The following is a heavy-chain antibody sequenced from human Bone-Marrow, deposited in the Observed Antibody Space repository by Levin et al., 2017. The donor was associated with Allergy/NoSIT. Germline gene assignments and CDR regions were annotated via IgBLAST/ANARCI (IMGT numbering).Heavy chain of an antibody. J-gene: IGHJ4*02. CDR2: IWYDGSKT. CDR1: GFTLRSNG. V-gene: IGHV3-33*01. CDR3: ARDRAWGGNPLDN. D-gene: IGHD3-10*01. Sequence: GGSLRLSCAASGFTLRSNGMHWVRQAPGKGLEWVALIWYDGSKTYYRDSVKGRFTISRDNSKNTLFLEMTRLRVEDTAVYYCARDRAWGGNPLDNWGLGTRVTVSS.